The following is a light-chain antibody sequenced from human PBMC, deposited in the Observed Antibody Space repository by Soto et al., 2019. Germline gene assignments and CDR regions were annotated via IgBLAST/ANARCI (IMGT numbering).Light chain of an antibody. J-gene: IGKJ1*01. Sequence: DIQMTPSPFSLSASVGDRVTITCRASQSISSYLNWYQQKPGKPPKLLIYAAVSLQSGIPSRFSAYGSGTDFTLTISSLQPEDFATYYCQQTYSSPQWTFGQGTKVEIK. V-gene: IGKV1-39*01. CDR2: AAV. CDR3: QQTYSSPQWT. CDR1: QSISSY.